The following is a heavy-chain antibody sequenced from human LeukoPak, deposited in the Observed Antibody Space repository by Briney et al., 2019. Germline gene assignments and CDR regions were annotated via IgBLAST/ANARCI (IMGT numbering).Heavy chain of an antibody. J-gene: IGHJ3*02. Sequence: SETLSLTCTVSGGSISSSSYYWGWIRQPPGKGLEWVGGIYYSGSTYYNPSLKSRVTISVDTSKNQFSLKLSSVTAADTAVYYCARHQAGAGTMAFDIWGQGTMVTVSS. D-gene: IGHD6-13*01. V-gene: IGHV4-39*01. CDR1: GGSISSSSYY. CDR2: IYYSGST. CDR3: ARHQAGAGTMAFDI.